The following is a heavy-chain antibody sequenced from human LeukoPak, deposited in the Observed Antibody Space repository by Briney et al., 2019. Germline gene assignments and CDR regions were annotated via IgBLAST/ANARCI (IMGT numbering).Heavy chain of an antibody. CDR2: IKQDGSEK. CDR1: GFTFSSYW. J-gene: IGHJ4*02. CDR3: AGTPLWFGELLLDY. V-gene: IGHV3-7*03. D-gene: IGHD3-10*01. Sequence: GGSLRLACAASGFTFSSYWMSWVRQAPGKGLEWVANIKQDGSEKYYVDSVKGRFTISRDNAKSSLYLQMNSLRAEDTAVYYCAGTPLWFGELLLDYWGQGTLVTVSS.